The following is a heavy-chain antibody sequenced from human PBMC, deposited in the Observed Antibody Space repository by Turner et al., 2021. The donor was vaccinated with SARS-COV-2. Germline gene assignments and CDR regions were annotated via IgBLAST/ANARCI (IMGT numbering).Heavy chain of an antibody. V-gene: IGHV3-7*03. Sequence: EVQLVESGGGLVQPGGSLRLSCAASGFTFTNHWIGWVRQAPGEGLEWVGIISQDGSQKNYVDSLRGRFTISRDNAKQSLYLQMNSLRADDTAVYYCARDSGYYRFDFWGQGTLVTVSS. D-gene: IGHD3-22*01. CDR2: ISQDGSQK. J-gene: IGHJ4*02. CDR3: ARDSGYYRFDF. CDR1: GFTFTNHW.